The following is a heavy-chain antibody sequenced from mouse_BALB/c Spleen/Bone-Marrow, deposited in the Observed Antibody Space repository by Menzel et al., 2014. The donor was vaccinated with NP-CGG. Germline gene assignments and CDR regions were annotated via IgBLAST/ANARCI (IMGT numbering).Heavy chain of an antibody. J-gene: IGHJ1*01. CDR3: AREDGLWYFDV. CDR2: ILPGSGST. CDR1: GYTFSSYW. Sequence: QVQLQQPGAELMKPGASVKISCKATGYTFSSYWIEWVKQRPGHGLEWIGEILPGSGSTNYNEKFKGKATFTADTSSNTAYMQLSSLTSEDSAFYYCAREDGLWYFDVWGAGTTVTVSS. V-gene: IGHV1-9*01. D-gene: IGHD1-1*01.